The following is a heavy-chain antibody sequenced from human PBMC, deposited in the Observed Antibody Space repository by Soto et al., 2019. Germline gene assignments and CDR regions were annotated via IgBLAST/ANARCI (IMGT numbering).Heavy chain of an antibody. Sequence: PGESLKISCKGSGYSFTSYWIGWVRQMPGKGLERMGIIYPGDSDTRYSPSFQGQVTISADKSISTAYLQWSSLKASDTAMYYFARLSEPLGYCSGGSCYGAFDIWGQGTMVTVSS. CDR3: ARLSEPLGYCSGGSCYGAFDI. CDR2: IYPGDSDT. V-gene: IGHV5-51*01. CDR1: GYSFTSYW. J-gene: IGHJ3*02. D-gene: IGHD2-15*01.